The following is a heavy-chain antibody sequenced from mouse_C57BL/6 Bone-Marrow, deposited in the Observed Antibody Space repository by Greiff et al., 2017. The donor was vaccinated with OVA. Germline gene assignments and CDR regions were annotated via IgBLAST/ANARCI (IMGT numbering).Heavy chain of an antibody. J-gene: IGHJ1*03. CDR3: VRDRDGSSYWYFDV. CDR1: GFTFNTYA. Sequence: EVQGVESGGGLVQPKGSLKLSCAASGFTFNTYAMHWVRQAPGKGLEWVARIRSKSSNYATYYADSVKDRFTISRDDSQSMLYLQMNNLKTEDTAMYYCVRDRDGSSYWYFDVWGTETTVTVSS. V-gene: IGHV10-3*01. D-gene: IGHD1-1*01. CDR2: IRSKSSNYAT.